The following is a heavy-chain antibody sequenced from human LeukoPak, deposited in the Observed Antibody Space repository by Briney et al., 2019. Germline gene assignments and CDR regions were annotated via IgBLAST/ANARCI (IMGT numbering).Heavy chain of an antibody. J-gene: IGHJ4*02. CDR2: ISSSSSYI. CDR3: ARVARNMVRGVIIAYFDY. CDR1: RFTFSSYS. V-gene: IGHV3-21*01. Sequence: GGSLRLSCAASRFTFSSYSMNWVRQAPGKGLEWVSSISSSSSYIYYADSVKGRFTISRDNAKNSLYLQMNSLRAEDTAVYYCARVARNMVRGVIIAYFDYWGQGTLVTVSS. D-gene: IGHD3-10*01.